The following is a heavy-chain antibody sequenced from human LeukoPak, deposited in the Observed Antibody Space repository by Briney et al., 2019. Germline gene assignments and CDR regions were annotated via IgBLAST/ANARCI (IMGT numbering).Heavy chain of an antibody. CDR3: AKGPLRGTAGAIDY. V-gene: IGHV3-30*18. Sequence: GGSLRLSCAASGLTFSSHWMHWVRQAPGKGLEWVAVISYDGRNKHYPDSVKGRFTISRDISTDTLWLQMDSLRTEDTAVYYCAKGPLRGTAGAIDYWGQGTLVTVSS. D-gene: IGHD6-13*01. CDR2: ISYDGRNK. J-gene: IGHJ4*02. CDR1: GLTFSSHW.